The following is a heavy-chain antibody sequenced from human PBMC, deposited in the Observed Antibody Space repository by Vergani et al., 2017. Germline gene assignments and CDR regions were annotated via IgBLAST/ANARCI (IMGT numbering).Heavy chain of an antibody. CDR2: ISSSSSYI. D-gene: IGHD3-22*01. V-gene: IGHV3-21*01. Sequence: EVQLVESGGGLVKPGGSLRLSCAASGFTFSSYSMNWVRQAPGKGLEWVSSISSSSSYIYYADSVKGRFTISSAHAKNSLYLQMNSLRAEDTAVYYCARARYYYDSSGAFDIWGQGTMVTVSS. CDR3: ARARYYYDSSGAFDI. CDR1: GFTFSSYS. J-gene: IGHJ3*02.